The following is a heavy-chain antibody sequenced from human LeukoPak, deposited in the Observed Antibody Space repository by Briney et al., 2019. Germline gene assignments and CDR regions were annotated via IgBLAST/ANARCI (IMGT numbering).Heavy chain of an antibody. CDR2: ISAYNDNT. J-gene: IGHJ6*02. Sequence: ASVKVSCTASGYISTRHGISWVRQAPGQGLEWLGWISAYNDNTNNARRFQGRVTMTTDTSTNTAYMELKSLRSDDTAVYYCARDGIIVVVAGTQDYYYNGMDVWGQGTTVTVSS. CDR3: ARDGIIVVVAGTQDYYYNGMDV. CDR1: GYISTRHG. D-gene: IGHD2-15*01. V-gene: IGHV1-18*01.